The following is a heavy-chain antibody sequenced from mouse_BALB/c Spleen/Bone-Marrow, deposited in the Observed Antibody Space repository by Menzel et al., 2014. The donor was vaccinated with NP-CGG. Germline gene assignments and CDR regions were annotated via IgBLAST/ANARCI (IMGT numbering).Heavy chain of an antibody. CDR1: GFTFSNYW. D-gene: IGHD2-3*01. J-gene: IGHJ3*01. Sequence: DVKLVESGGGLVQPGGSMKLSCVASGFTFSNYWMNWVRQSPEKGLEWVAEIRLKSNNYATHYAESVKGRFTISRDDSKSSAYLQMNNLRAEDTGIYYCTSMRRRGFAYWGQGTLVTVSA. CDR3: TSMRRRGFAY. V-gene: IGHV6-6*02. CDR2: IRLKSNNYAT.